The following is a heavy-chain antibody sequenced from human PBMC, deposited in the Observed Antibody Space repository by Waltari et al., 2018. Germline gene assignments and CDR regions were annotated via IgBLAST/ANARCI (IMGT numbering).Heavy chain of an antibody. D-gene: IGHD3-22*01. V-gene: IGHV4-38-2*02. J-gene: IGHJ3*02. CDR1: AYSINSGYY. CDR2: VYYGGTT. CDR3: ARDSHYYEESYRGGRDSFDI. Sequence: QVQLQESGPGLVKPSETLSLTCGVTAYSINSGYYWALVRQSPGKGLEWVGRVYYGGTTYYNPSLKTRVTLSVDTSTNQFSLKLTSGTAADSCVYYCARDSHYYEESYRGGRDSFDIWGQGTMVTVSS.